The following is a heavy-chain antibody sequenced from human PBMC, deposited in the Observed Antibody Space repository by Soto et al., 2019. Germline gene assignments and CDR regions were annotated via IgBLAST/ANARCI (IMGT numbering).Heavy chain of an antibody. CDR1: GDTFSQYI. CDR2: IIPILNTP. J-gene: IGHJ5*02. D-gene: IGHD6-19*01. CDR3: ARAVRYSNGTNYFDP. Sequence: ASVKVSCKASGDTFSQYIINWVRQAPGQGLEWMGEIIPILNTPRYAQSLQGRVTITADESTRTVYMELNSLRSEDTGIYYCARAVRYSNGTNYFDPWGRGTLVTVSS. V-gene: IGHV1-69*13.